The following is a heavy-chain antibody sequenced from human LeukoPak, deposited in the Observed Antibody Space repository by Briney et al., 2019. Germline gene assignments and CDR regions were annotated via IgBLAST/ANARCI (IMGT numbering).Heavy chain of an antibody. D-gene: IGHD2-2*01. J-gene: IGHJ5*02. CDR2: IYPGDSDT. Sequence: RGESLKISCKGSGYSFTTYWIGWVRQMPGKGLECLGVIYPGDSDTRYSPSFQGQVTISADKSISTAYLQWSSLKASDTAMYYCARGDIVVVPAAIPGGRVKDTEENWFDPWGQGTLVTVSS. V-gene: IGHV5-51*01. CDR1: GYSFTTYW. CDR3: ARGDIVVVPAAIPGGRVKDTEENWFDP.